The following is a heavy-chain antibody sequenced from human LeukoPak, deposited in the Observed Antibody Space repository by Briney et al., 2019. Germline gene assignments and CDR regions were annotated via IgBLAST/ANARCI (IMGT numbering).Heavy chain of an antibody. J-gene: IGHJ6*03. CDR3: ARGHGDSSIYYYYMDV. D-gene: IGHD4-17*01. CDR1: GGTFSSYA. Sequence: SVKVSCKASGGTFSSYAISWVRQAPGQGLEWMGGIIPIFGTANYAQKFQGRVTITTDESTSTAYMELSSLRSEDTAVYYCARGHGDSSIYYYYMDVWGKGTTVTVSS. CDR2: IIPIFGTA. V-gene: IGHV1-69*05.